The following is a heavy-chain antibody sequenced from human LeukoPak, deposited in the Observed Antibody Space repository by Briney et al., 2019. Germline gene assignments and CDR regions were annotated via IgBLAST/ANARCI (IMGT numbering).Heavy chain of an antibody. CDR1: AFTFSSHW. D-gene: IGHD6-19*01. V-gene: IGHV3-74*01. J-gene: IGHJ4*02. Sequence: GGSLRLSCAASAFTFSSHWMHWVRQAPGKGLVWVSRIISDGSTTSYADSVKGRFTISIDKAQNKLYLPMNSQRAEDNAVCHWPRGHVAGSDRHWNYWGQGILVTVSS. CDR2: IISDGSTT. CDR3: PRGHVAGSDRHWNY.